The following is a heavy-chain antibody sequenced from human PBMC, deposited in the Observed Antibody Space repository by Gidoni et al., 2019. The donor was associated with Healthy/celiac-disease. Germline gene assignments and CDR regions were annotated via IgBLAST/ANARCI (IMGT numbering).Heavy chain of an antibody. J-gene: IGHJ5*02. CDR3: TTSTPGWFDP. Sequence: EVQLVESGGGLVKPGGSLRLTCAASGFTSSNAWMSWVRQAPGKGLEWVGRIKSNTEGGTTDYAAPVKGRFTISRGDSKNTLYLQMNSLKTEDTAVYYCTTSTPGWFDPWGQGTLVTVSS. D-gene: IGHD2-2*01. CDR1: GFTSSNAW. CDR2: IKSNTEGGTT. V-gene: IGHV3-15*01.